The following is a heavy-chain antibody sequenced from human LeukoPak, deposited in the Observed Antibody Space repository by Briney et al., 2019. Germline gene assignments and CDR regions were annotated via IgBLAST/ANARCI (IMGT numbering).Heavy chain of an antibody. V-gene: IGHV1-2*02. CDR1: GYTFTDYY. CDR3: ARPGERPWQLEF. J-gene: IGHJ4*02. Sequence: ASVKVSCKSSGYTFTDYYVHWVRQAPGQGLEWMGWINPKTGGPNHGQKFQGRVTLTRDTSINTTYMELASLASDDTAMYYRARPGERPWQLEFWGQGTLVTVSS. D-gene: IGHD2-21*01. CDR2: INPKTGGP.